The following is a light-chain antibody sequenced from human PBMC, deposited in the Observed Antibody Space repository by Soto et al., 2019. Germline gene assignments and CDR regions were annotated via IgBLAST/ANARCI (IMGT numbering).Light chain of an antibody. CDR1: QSVSSK. V-gene: IGKV3-15*01. Sequence: EIVMTQSPATLSVSPGERATLSCRASQSVSSKFAWFQQRPGQPPRLLIYGASTRDTGCPGRFSGSGSGTEFTLTISSLQLEDFAVYYCQQYNNWPHTFGQGTKLEIK. J-gene: IGKJ2*01. CDR3: QQYNNWPHT. CDR2: GAS.